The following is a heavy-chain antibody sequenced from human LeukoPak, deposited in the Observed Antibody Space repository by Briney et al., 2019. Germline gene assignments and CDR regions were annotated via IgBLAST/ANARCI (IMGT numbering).Heavy chain of an antibody. J-gene: IGHJ3*02. CDR1: GYTFTGYY. Sequence: ASVKVSCKASGYTFTGYYMHWVRQAPGQGLEWMGWINPNSGGTNYAQKFQGRVTMTRDTSISTAYMELSRLRSDDTAVYYCATIDQARRAPEIMTMIVGDAFDMWGQGTMVAVSS. CDR3: ATIDQARRAPEIMTMIVGDAFDM. CDR2: INPNSGGT. V-gene: IGHV1-2*02. D-gene: IGHD3-22*01.